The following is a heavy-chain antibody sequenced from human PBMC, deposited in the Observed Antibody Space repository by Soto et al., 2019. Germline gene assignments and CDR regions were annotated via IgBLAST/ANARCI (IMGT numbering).Heavy chain of an antibody. J-gene: IGHJ5*02. CDR1: GCTFTSYD. CDR3: ARGRPAYSSGWFDP. V-gene: IGHV1-8*01. CDR2: MNPNSGNT. D-gene: IGHD6-6*01. Sequence: ASVKVSCKASGCTFTSYDINWVRQATGQGLEWMGWMNPNSGNTGYAQKFQGRVTMTRNTSISTAYMELSSLRSEDTAVYYCARGRPAYSSGWFDPWGQGTLVTVSS.